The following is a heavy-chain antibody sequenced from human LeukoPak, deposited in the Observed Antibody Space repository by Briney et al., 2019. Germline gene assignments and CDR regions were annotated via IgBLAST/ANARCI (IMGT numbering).Heavy chain of an antibody. CDR3: ARERNANDY. J-gene: IGHJ4*02. CDR2: INHSGST. D-gene: IGHD1-1*01. Sequence: SETLSLTCTVSGGSITSNTYYWSSVRQPPGKGLEWIGEINHSGSTNYNPSLKSRVTISVDTSKNQFSLKLSSVTAADTAVYYCARERNANDYWGQGTLVTVSS. CDR1: GGSITSNTYY. V-gene: IGHV4-39*07.